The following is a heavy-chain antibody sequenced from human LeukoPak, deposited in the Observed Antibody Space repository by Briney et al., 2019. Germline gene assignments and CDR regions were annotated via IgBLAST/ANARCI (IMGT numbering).Heavy chain of an antibody. J-gene: IGHJ6*03. D-gene: IGHD2-15*01. Sequence: GGSLRLSCAASGFTVSSNYMSWVRRAPGKGLEWVSVIHSGGSTYYADSVKGRFTISRDNSKNTLYLQMNSLRAEDTAVYYCARVPSLVPGSYYYYLDVWGKGTTVTVSS. CDR1: GFTVSSNY. CDR2: IHSGGST. CDR3: ARVPSLVPGSYYYYLDV. V-gene: IGHV3-53*01.